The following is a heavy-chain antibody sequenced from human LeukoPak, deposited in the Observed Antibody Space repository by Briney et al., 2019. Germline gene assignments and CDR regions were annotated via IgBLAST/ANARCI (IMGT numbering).Heavy chain of an antibody. D-gene: IGHD3-22*01. CDR3: ARANLYDSSGYYYNNWFDP. Sequence: SVKVSCKASGGTFSSYAISWVRQAPGQGLEWMGGIIPIFGTANYAQKFQGRVTITTDESTSTAYMELSSLRSEDTAVYYCARANLYDSSGYYYNNWFDPWGQGTLVTVSS. J-gene: IGHJ5*02. CDR1: GGTFSSYA. V-gene: IGHV1-69*05. CDR2: IIPIFGTA.